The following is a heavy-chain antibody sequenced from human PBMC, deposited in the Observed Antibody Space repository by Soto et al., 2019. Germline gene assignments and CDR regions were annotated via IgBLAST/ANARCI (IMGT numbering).Heavy chain of an antibody. D-gene: IGHD1-1*01. V-gene: IGHV3-7*01. Sequence: GGSLRLSCAASGFTFSSYWMSWVRQAPGKGLEWVANIKPDGSEKYYVDSVKGRFTISRDNAKNSLYLQMNSLRAEDTAVYYCAGTTGYGAFDIWGQGTMVTVSS. CDR3: AGTTGYGAFDI. J-gene: IGHJ3*02. CDR2: IKPDGSEK. CDR1: GFTFSSYW.